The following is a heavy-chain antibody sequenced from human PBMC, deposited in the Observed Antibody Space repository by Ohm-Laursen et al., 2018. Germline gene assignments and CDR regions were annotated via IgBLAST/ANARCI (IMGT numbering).Heavy chain of an antibody. CDR3: ARDSVGIVIPNDALDI. V-gene: IGHV1-2*02. Sequence: ASVKVSCKASGYTFTGYYMHWVRQAPGQGLEWMGWINPNSGGTNYAQKFQGRVTMTRDTSISTAYMELRSLRSDDTAVYYCARDSVGIVIPNDALDIWGQGTMVTVS. CDR2: INPNSGGT. CDR1: GYTFTGYY. D-gene: IGHD1-26*01. J-gene: IGHJ3*02.